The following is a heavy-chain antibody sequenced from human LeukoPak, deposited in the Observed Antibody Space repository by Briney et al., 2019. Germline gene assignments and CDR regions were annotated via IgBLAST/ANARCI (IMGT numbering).Heavy chain of an antibody. CDR3: ASSRIYSSGWYYYFDN. CDR2: INQSGTT. J-gene: IGHJ4*02. D-gene: IGHD6-19*01. Sequence: SETLSLTCAVYGGSFSGYYWTWIRQPPGKGLEWIGEINQSGTTNYNPSLKSRATISIDTSKNQFSLKLNSVTAADTAVYYCASSRIYSSGWYYYFDNWGQGTLVTVSS. V-gene: IGHV4-34*01. CDR1: GGSFSGYY.